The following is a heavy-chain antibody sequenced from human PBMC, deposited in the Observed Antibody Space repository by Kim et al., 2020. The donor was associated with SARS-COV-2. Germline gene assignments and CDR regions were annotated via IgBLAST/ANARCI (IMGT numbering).Heavy chain of an antibody. CDR2: IYYSGST. V-gene: IGHV4-39*01. CDR3: ARRRYCSGGSCAWGMDV. J-gene: IGHJ6*02. CDR1: GGSISSSSYY. D-gene: IGHD2-15*01. Sequence: SETLSLTCTVSGGSISSSSYYWGWIRKPPGKGLEWIGSIYYSGSTYYNPSLKSRVTISVDTSKNQFSLKLSSVTAADTAVYYCARRRYCSGGSCAWGMDVWGQGTTVTVSS.